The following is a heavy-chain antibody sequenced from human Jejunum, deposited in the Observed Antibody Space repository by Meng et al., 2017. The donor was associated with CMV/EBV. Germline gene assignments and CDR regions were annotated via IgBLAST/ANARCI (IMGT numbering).Heavy chain of an antibody. CDR1: GDSFSSDIW. V-gene: IGHV4-4*02. J-gene: IGHJ4*02. CDR3: GRDQGRELINH. D-gene: IGHD1-7*01. CDR2: VYHRGDT. Sequence: QGPLRESGPGLVRPSGALALPCTVSGDSFSSDIWWSWVRQPPGKGLEWIGEVYHRGDTNYNPSLKSRVDISVDKSKNQFYLSLFSVTAADTAVYYCGRDQGRELINHWGQGTLVTVSS.